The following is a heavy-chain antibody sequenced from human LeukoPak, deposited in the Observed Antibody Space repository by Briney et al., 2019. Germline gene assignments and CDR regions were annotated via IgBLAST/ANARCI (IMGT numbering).Heavy chain of an antibody. CDR3: MDV. V-gene: IGHV4-39*02. CDR2: ISYSGNT. CDR1: AGSISSSDYY. J-gene: IGHJ6*03. Sequence: SETLSLTCTVSAGSISSSDYYWGWIRQSPGKGLEWIGRISYSGNTYYNTSLKSRVTISVDTSKNHFSLRLSSVTAADTAVYYYMDVWGEGTTVAVSS.